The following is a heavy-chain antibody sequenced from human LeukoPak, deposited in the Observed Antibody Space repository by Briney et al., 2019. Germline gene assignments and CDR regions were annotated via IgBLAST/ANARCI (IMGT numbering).Heavy chain of an antibody. Sequence: GGSPKTPCCGSGYSLTSYWIGRVRQMPGKGLEGMGIIYPCDSDTRYSPSFQGQVTISADKSTSTAYLQWSSRKDSDTALYDCARRLPLGPRGYFDYWGQGTLVTVSS. CDR1: GYSLTSYW. J-gene: IGHJ4*02. D-gene: IGHD3/OR15-3a*01. V-gene: IGHV5-51*01. CDR2: IYPCDSDT. CDR3: ARRLPLGPRGYFDY.